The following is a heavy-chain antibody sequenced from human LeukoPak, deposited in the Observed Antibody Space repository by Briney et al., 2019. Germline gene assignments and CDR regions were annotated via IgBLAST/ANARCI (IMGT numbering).Heavy chain of an antibody. V-gene: IGHV1-24*01. D-gene: IGHD3-10*01. CDR1: GYTLTELS. Sequence: ASVKVSCKVSGYTLTELSMHWVRQAPGKGLEWMGGFDPEDGETIYAQKFQGRVTMTRDTSISTAYMELSRLRSDDTAVYYCARNSGSGSSYYYYYMDVWGKGTTVTISS. CDR3: ARNSGSGSSYYYYYMDV. J-gene: IGHJ6*03. CDR2: FDPEDGET.